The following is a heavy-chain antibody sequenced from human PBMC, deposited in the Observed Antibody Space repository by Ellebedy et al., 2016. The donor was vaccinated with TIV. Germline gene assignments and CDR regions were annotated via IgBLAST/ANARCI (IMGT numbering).Heavy chain of an antibody. CDR3: ARRELPEVYCTNGVCSPHGMDV. Sequence: PGGSLRLSCAVSGFTITSYGMHWVRQAPGKGLEWVAVISYGGSNKYYADSVKGRFTISRDNSKNTLYLQMNSLRAEDTAVYYCARRELPEVYCTNGVCSPHGMDVWGQGTTVTVSS. D-gene: IGHD2-8*01. CDR1: GFTITSYG. J-gene: IGHJ6*02. V-gene: IGHV3-30*03. CDR2: ISYGGSNK.